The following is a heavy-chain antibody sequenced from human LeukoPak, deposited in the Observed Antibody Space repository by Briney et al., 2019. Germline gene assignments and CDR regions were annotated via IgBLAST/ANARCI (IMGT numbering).Heavy chain of an antibody. Sequence: GASVKVSCKASGGTFSSCAISWVRQAPGQGLEWMGGIIPIFGTANYAQKSQGRVTITADESTSTAYMELSSLRSEDTAVYYCARARTVRYVDWLQSGYYFGYWGQGTLVTVSS. V-gene: IGHV1-69*13. CDR2: IIPIFGTA. J-gene: IGHJ4*02. D-gene: IGHD3-9*01. CDR3: ARARTVRYVDWLQSGYYFGY. CDR1: GGTFSSCA.